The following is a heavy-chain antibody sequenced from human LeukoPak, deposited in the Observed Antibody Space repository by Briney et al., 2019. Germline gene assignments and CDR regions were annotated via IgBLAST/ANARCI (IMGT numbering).Heavy chain of an antibody. Sequence: GGSLRLSCAASGFTFSSYGLSWVRQAPGKGLEWVSSISGSGVSTNYADSVKGRFTISRDNSKNTLYLQMNSLRAEDTAVYYCAKDHDTSGSYSFDYWGQGTLVTVSS. CDR2: ISGSGVST. V-gene: IGHV3-23*01. J-gene: IGHJ4*02. D-gene: IGHD1-26*01. CDR1: GFTFSSYG. CDR3: AKDHDTSGSYSFDY.